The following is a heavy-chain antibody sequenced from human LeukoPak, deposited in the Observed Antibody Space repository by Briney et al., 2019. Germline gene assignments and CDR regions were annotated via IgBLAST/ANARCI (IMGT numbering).Heavy chain of an antibody. CDR2: ISAYNGNT. CDR3: AREPWYYDILTGSTGVWYFDY. D-gene: IGHD3-9*01. V-gene: IGHV1-18*01. J-gene: IGHJ4*02. Sequence: ASVKVSCKASAYTFTSYCISWVRQPPGQGLEWMGWISAYNGNTNYAQKLQGRVTMTTDTSTSTAYMELRSLRSDDTAVYYCAREPWYYDILTGSTGVWYFDYWGQGTLVTVSS. CDR1: AYTFTSYC.